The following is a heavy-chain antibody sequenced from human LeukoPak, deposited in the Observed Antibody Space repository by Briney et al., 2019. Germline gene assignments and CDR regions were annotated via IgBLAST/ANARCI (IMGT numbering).Heavy chain of an antibody. D-gene: IGHD3-10*01. Sequence: SETLSLTCTVSGGSISSSSYYWGWIRQPPGKGLEWIGSIYYSGSTYYNPSLKSRVTISVDTSKNQFSLKLSSVTAADTAVYYCASLWFGSLSFDYWGQGTLVTVSS. CDR2: IYYSGST. J-gene: IGHJ4*02. CDR3: ASLWFGSLSFDY. V-gene: IGHV4-39*01. CDR1: GGSISSSSYY.